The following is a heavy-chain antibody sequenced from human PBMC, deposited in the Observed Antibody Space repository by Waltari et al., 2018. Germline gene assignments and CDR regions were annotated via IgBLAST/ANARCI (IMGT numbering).Heavy chain of an antibody. J-gene: IGHJ6*02. CDR2: INAGNGNT. CDR3: ARDSTAGGSSWFYGMDV. V-gene: IGHV1-3*01. Sequence: QVQLVQSGAEVKKPGASVKVSCKASGYPFTSYAMHSVRQAPGQRLEWMGWINAGNGNTKYSQKFQGRVTITRDTSASTAYMELSSLRSEDTAVYYCARDSTAGGSSWFYGMDVWGQGTTVTVSS. CDR1: GYPFTSYA. D-gene: IGHD6-13*01.